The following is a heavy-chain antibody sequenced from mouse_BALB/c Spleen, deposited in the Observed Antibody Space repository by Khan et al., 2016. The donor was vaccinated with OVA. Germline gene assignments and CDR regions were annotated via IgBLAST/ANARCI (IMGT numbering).Heavy chain of an antibody. CDR3: TSEGTTVDASDY. Sequence: QVQLQQSGAELVRPGTSVKLSCKASGYTFTNYWINWVKQRPGQGLEWIGIIYPSDICTNSIKKFKDKATLTVDKSSTTAYIQFSSPTSEDSAVYYCTSEGTTVDASDYWGHGTSVTVSS. CDR2: IYPSDICT. V-gene: IGHV1-59*01. CDR1: GYTFTNYW. D-gene: IGHD1-1*01. J-gene: IGHJ4*01.